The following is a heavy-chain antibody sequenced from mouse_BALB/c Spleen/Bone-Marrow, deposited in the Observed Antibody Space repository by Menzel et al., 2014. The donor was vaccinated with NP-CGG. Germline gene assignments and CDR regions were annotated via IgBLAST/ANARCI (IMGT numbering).Heavy chain of an antibody. J-gene: IGHJ3*01. D-gene: IGHD1-1*01. CDR3: ATYYYGSSLFAY. V-gene: IGHV14-3*02. Sequence: DVKLQESGAELVKPGASVKLSCTASGFNIKNTYIHWVKQRPEQGLEWIGRIDPANVNTKYDPKFQGKATITADTSSNTAYLQLSSQTSEDTAVYYCATYYYGSSLFAYWGQGTLVTVSA. CDR2: IDPANVNT. CDR1: GFNIKNTY.